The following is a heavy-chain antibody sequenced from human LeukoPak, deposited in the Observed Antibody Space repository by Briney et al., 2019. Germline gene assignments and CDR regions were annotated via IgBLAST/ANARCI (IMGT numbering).Heavy chain of an antibody. CDR3: ARTTEGGYTYDYFYYYYMDV. CDR2: IYYSGST. J-gene: IGHJ6*03. D-gene: IGHD5-18*01. V-gene: IGHV4-59*01. CDR1: GGSFSGYY. Sequence: ASETLSLTCAVYGGSFSGYYWSWIRQPPGKGLEWIGYIYYSGSTNYNPSLKSRVTISVDSSKNQFSLKLSSVTAADTAVYYCARTTEGGYTYDYFYYYYMDVWGKGTTVTISS.